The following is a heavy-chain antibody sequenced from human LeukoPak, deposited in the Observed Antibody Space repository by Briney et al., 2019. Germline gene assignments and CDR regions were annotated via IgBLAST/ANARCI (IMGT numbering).Heavy chain of an antibody. CDR1: GYTLTELS. CDR3: ATDPVGYCNADGCHSVDY. V-gene: IGHV1-24*01. Sequence: EASVKVSCKVSGYTLTELSMHWVRQAPGKGLEWMGGFDPEHGETVYAQKFQGRLTMTEDTSTHTAYMELSSLRSDDTAVYYCATDPVGYCNADGCHSVDYWGQGTLVTVSS. D-gene: IGHD2-15*01. J-gene: IGHJ4*02. CDR2: FDPEHGET.